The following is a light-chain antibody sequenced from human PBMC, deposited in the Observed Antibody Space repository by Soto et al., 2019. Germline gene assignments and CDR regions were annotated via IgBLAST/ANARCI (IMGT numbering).Light chain of an antibody. V-gene: IGKV1-39*01. J-gene: IGKJ1*01. CDR3: QESYRTPLT. CDR1: QSISTY. CDR2: AAS. Sequence: DIQMTQSPSSLSASVGDRVTITCRATQSISTYLNWFQQKSGTAPKLLIYAASTLQSGVPARLSGSGAGIDFTLTSSSLQPEDVATYYCQESYRTPLTCGQGTKVE.